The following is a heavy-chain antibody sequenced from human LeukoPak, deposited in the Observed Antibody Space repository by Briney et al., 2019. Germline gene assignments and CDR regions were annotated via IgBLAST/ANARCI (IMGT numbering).Heavy chain of an antibody. D-gene: IGHD3-16*01. CDR2: IYHSGST. V-gene: IGHV4-38-2*02. CDR3: ARQRGGGGGYFDY. J-gene: IGHJ4*02. Sequence: SETLSLTCTVSGYSISSGYYWGWIRQPPGKGLEWIGSIYHSGSTYYNPSLKSRVTISVDTSKNQFSLKLSSVTAADTAVYYCARQRGGGGGYFDYWGQGTLVTVSS. CDR1: GYSISSGYY.